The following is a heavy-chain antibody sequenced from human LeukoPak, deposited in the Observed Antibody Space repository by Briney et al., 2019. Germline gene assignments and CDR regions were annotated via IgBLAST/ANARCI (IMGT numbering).Heavy chain of an antibody. CDR2: ISYDGSNK. CDR1: RFHSRTYA. V-gene: IGHV3-30*04. Sequence: LSLPRAPSRFHSRTYATHCDPQAPATALESSTVISYDGSNKYYADSVKGRFTISRDNSKSTLYLQMNSLRAEDTAVYYCARAIWFGELFDWFDPWGQGTLVTVSS. D-gene: IGHD3-10*01. CDR3: ARAIWFGELFDWFDP. J-gene: IGHJ5*02.